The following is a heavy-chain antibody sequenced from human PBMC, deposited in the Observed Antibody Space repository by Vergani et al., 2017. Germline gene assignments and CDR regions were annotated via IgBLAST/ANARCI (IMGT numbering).Heavy chain of an antibody. Sequence: QVQLQQWGAGLLKPSETLSLTCAVYGGSFSGYYWSWIRQPPGKGLEWIGEINHSGSTNYNPSLKSRVTISVDTSKNQFSLKLSSVTAADTAVYYCARGTRGIAVGRPYYFDYWGQGTLVTVSS. CDR2: INHSGST. CDR1: GGSFSGYY. CDR3: ARGTRGIAVGRPYYFDY. J-gene: IGHJ4*02. V-gene: IGHV4-34*01. D-gene: IGHD6-19*01.